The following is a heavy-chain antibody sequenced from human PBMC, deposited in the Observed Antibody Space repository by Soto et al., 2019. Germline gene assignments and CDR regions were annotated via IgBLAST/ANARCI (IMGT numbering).Heavy chain of an antibody. D-gene: IGHD1-7*01. Sequence: SETLSLTCTVSGGSISSYYWSLIRQPPGKGLEWIGYIYYSGSTNYNPSLKSRVTISVDTSKNQFSLKLSSVTAADTAVYYCARDQSRDNWNYSYYYYYMDVWGKGTTVTVSS. V-gene: IGHV4-59*01. J-gene: IGHJ6*03. CDR2: IYYSGST. CDR3: ARDQSRDNWNYSYYYYYMDV. CDR1: GGSISSYY.